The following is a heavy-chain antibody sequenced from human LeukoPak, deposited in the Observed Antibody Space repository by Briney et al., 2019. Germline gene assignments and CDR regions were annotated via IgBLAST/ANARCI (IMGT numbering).Heavy chain of an antibody. CDR1: GYTFTSYA. CDR3: AREAVLRTAPLAY. V-gene: IGHV1-3*01. CDR2: INAGTGDG. J-gene: IGHJ4*02. Sequence: ASVKVSCKASGYTFTSYAMHWVRQAPGQRLEWMGWINAGTGDGKYSQNFQGRLTMTSDTSATTLYMELNSLTFEDTAVYYCAREAVLRTAPLAYWGQGTLVTVSS. D-gene: IGHD5-12*01.